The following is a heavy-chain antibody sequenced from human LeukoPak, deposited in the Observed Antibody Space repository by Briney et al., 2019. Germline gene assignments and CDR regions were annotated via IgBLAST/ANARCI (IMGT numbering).Heavy chain of an antibody. V-gene: IGHV1-18*01. Sequence: ASVKVSCKASGYTFTSYGISWVRQAPGHALEGLGWISAYNGNTNYAQKLQGRVTMTTDTSTCTVYMELRSLRSDDTAVYYCVREIKFVVGATRLDYWGQGTLVTVSS. D-gene: IGHD1-26*01. CDR2: ISAYNGNT. J-gene: IGHJ4*02. CDR3: VREIKFVVGATRLDY. CDR1: GYTFTSYG.